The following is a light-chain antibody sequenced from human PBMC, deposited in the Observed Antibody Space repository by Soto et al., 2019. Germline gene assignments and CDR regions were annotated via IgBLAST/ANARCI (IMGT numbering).Light chain of an antibody. V-gene: IGKV1-39*01. J-gene: IGKJ4*01. CDR1: QSISNY. CDR3: QNGYSTPLS. Sequence: IHMTHAPSSLSASVGEIVTMTCRASQSISNYLHWYQQRPGKAPSLLIYAASYLQSGVPSRFSGSGSGTDFTLTISSLQPEDFAVYYCQNGYSTPLSCGGGTKGDIK. CDR2: AAS.